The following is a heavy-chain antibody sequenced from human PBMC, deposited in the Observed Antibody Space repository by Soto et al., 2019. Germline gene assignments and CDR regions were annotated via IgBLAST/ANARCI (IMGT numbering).Heavy chain of an antibody. J-gene: IGHJ4*02. CDR3: AADWSNRPFHF. CDR1: GFTLTSAD. V-gene: IGHV1-58*01. D-gene: IGHD3-3*01. CDR2: IVGGSGST. Sequence: QMQLVQSGPEVKKPGTSVKVSCKASGFTLTSADVQWVRQTRGQRLEWIGWIVGGSGSTNYAQQFQGRLAITRDMSTSTVYMELSSLRSEDTAVYYCAADWSNRPFHFRGQGTLVTVSS.